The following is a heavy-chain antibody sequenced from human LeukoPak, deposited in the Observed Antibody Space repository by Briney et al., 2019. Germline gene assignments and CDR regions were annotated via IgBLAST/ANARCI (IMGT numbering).Heavy chain of an antibody. D-gene: IGHD3-22*01. CDR2: INPSGGST. CDR3: ARAYYYDSSGSYYFDY. J-gene: IGHJ4*02. Sequence: ASVKVSCKASGYSFTGNYIHWVRQAPGQGLEWMGIINPSGGSTSYAQKFQGRVTMTRDTSTSTVYMELSSLRSEDTAVYYCARAYYYDSSGSYYFDYWGQGTLVTVSS. CDR1: GYSFTGNY. V-gene: IGHV1-46*01.